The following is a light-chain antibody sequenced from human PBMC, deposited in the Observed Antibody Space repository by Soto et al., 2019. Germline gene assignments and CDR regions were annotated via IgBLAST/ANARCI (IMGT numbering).Light chain of an antibody. Sequence: QSALTQPASVSGSPGQSITLSCTGTSSDLGAYNYVSWYQQHPGKAPKLMIYDVSNRPSGVSNRFSASKSGNTASLTISGLQAEDEADYYCSSYTSGSTPYVFGTGTKLTVL. CDR3: SSYTSGSTPYV. J-gene: IGLJ1*01. CDR2: DVS. V-gene: IGLV2-14*01. CDR1: SSDLGAYNY.